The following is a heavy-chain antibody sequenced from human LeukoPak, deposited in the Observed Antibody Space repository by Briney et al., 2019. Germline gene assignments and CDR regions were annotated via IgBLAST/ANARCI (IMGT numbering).Heavy chain of an antibody. D-gene: IGHD1-1*01. CDR2: IYHSGST. Sequence: PSETLSLTCTVSGYSISSGYYWGWIRQPPGKGLEWIGSIYHSGSTYYNPSLKSRVTISVDTSKNQFSLKLSSVTAADTAVYYCARSLERLDSRQYNWFDPWGQGTLVTVSS. J-gene: IGHJ5*02. CDR3: ARSLERLDSRQYNWFDP. CDR1: GYSISSGYY. V-gene: IGHV4-38-2*02.